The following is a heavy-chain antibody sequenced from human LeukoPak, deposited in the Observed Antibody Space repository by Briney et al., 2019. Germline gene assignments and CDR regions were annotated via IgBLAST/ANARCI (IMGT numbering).Heavy chain of an antibody. Sequence: GASVKVSCKASGYTFTSYGISWVRQAPGQGLEWMGWISAYNGNTNYAQKPQGRVTMTTDTSTSTAYVELRSLRSDDTAVYYCARDSLLGDVGELLYRPGYYYMDVWGKGTTVTISS. V-gene: IGHV1-18*01. D-gene: IGHD3-10*01. CDR2: ISAYNGNT. CDR3: ARDSLLGDVGELLYRPGYYYMDV. CDR1: GYTFTSYG. J-gene: IGHJ6*03.